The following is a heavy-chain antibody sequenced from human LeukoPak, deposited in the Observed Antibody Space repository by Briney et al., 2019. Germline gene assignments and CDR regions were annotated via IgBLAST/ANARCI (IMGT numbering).Heavy chain of an antibody. CDR1: GFTFSSYA. J-gene: IGHJ4*02. CDR3: ARDFCSGGSCYLFDF. Sequence: GGSLRLSCAASGFTFSSYAMTWVRQAPGEGLEWVSGLSGSGGSTFYADSVKGRFTISRDNSKNTLFLQMNSLRAEDTALYYCARDFCSGGSCYLFDFWGQGTLVTVSS. V-gene: IGHV3-23*01. CDR2: LSGSGGST. D-gene: IGHD2-15*01.